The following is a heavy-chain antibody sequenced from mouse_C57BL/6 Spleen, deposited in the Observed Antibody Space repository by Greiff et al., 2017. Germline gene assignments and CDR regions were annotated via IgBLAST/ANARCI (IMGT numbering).Heavy chain of an antibody. J-gene: IGHJ3*01. CDR1: GYTFTDYY. CDR2: IYPGSGNT. V-gene: IGHV1-76*01. Sequence: VKLVESGAELVRPGASVKLSCKASGYTFTDYYINWVKQRPGQGLEWIARIYPGSGNTYYNEKFKGKATLTAEKSSSTAYMQLSSLTSEDSAVYFCAREDPFAYWGQGTLVTVSA. CDR3: AREDPFAY.